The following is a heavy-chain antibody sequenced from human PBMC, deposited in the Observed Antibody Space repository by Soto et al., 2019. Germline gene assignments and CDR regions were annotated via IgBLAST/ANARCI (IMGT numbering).Heavy chain of an antibody. Sequence: GESLKISCQGSGYKFTDYWIAWVRQMPGKGLEWMGIIYPGDSDTRFSPAFQGQVTMSADKSLTTAYLEWSSLRASDTGMYHCARHEGDGLDVWGQGTTVTVSS. V-gene: IGHV5-51*01. CDR1: GYKFTDYW. CDR3: ARHEGDGLDV. CDR2: IYPGDSDT. J-gene: IGHJ6*02.